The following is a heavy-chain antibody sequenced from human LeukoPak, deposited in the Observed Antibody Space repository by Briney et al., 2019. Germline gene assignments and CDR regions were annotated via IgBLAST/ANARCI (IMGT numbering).Heavy chain of an antibody. D-gene: IGHD6-19*01. V-gene: IGHV3-48*03. J-gene: IGHJ4*02. CDR3: ARGGIAVAEFYFDY. CDR2: ISSSGSTI. Sequence: GGSLRLSCAASGFTFSSYEMNWVRQAPGKGLEWFSYISSSGSTIYYADSVKGRFTISRDNAKNSLYLQMNSLRAEDTAVYYCARGGIAVAEFYFDYWGQGTLVTVSS. CDR1: GFTFSSYE.